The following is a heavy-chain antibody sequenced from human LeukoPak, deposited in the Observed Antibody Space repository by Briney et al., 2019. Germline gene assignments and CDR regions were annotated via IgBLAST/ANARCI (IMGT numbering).Heavy chain of an antibody. V-gene: IGHV1-69*13. CDR2: IIPIFGTA. CDR1: GGTFSSYA. J-gene: IGHJ5*02. CDR3: ARPSSGWHNWFDP. D-gene: IGHD6-19*01. Sequence: SLKVSCKASGGTFSSYAISWVRQAPGQGLEWMGGIIPIFGTANYAQKFQGRVTITADESTSTAYMELSSLRSEDTAVYYCARPSSGWHNWFDPWGQGTLVTVSS.